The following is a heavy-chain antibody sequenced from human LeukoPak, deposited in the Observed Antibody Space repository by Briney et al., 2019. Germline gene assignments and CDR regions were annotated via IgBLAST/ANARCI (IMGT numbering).Heavy chain of an antibody. J-gene: IGHJ4*02. CDR2: ISAYNGNT. Sequence: GASVTVSCKASGYTFTSYGISWVRQAPGQGLEWMGWISAYNGNTNYAQKLQGRVTMTTDTSTSTAYMELRSLRSDDTAVYYCARVAGPRAGPYYYDSSGYYPLNYWGQGTLVTVSS. CDR1: GYTFTSYG. D-gene: IGHD3-22*01. CDR3: ARVAGPRAGPYYYDSSGYYPLNY. V-gene: IGHV1-18*01.